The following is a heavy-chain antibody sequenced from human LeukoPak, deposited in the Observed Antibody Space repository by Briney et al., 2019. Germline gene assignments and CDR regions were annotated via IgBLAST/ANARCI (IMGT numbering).Heavy chain of an antibody. V-gene: IGHV3-43*02. CDR3: AKSTARLVSDYYYYMDV. CDR1: GFTFSSYE. CDR2: ISWDVGST. D-gene: IGHD6-6*01. Sequence: GGSLRLSCAASGFTFSSYEMNWVRQAPGKGLEWVSLISWDVGSTYYADSVKGRFTISRDNSKNSLYLQMNSLRTEDTALYYCAKSTARLVSDYYYYMDVWGKGTTVTVSS. J-gene: IGHJ6*03.